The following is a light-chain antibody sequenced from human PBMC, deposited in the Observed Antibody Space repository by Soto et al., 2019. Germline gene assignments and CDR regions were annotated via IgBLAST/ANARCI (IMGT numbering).Light chain of an antibody. CDR2: DVS. CDR1: SSDVGGYNY. Sequence: QSALTQPASVSGPPGQSITISCTGTSSDVGGYNYVSWYQQHPGKAPKLMIYDVSNRPSGVSNRFSGSKSGNTASLTISGLQAEDEADYYCSSYTSRSHVVFGGGTKLTVL. V-gene: IGLV2-14*01. CDR3: SSYTSRSHVV. J-gene: IGLJ2*01.